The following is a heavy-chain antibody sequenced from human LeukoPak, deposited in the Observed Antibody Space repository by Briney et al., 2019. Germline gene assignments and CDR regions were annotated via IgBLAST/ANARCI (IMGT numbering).Heavy chain of an antibody. CDR1: GCTFSSYE. V-gene: IGHV3-48*03. Sequence: GGSLRLSCAASGCTFSSYEMNWVRQAPGKGLELVSYISSSGTIIYYADSVKGRFTISRDNAKNSLYLQMNSLRAEDTAVHYCARGDRYDWDYYYYMDVWGKGTTVTISS. D-gene: IGHD1-20*01. CDR2: ISSSGTII. J-gene: IGHJ6*03. CDR3: ARGDRYDWDYYYYMDV.